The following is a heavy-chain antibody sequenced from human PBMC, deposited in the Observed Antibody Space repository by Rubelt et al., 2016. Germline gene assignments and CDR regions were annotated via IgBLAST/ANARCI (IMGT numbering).Heavy chain of an antibody. J-gene: IGHJ4*02. CDR3: ARADSRAVAGTFDY. V-gene: IGHV3-30*04. CDR2: ISYDGSNQ. Sequence: VQLVESGGGVVQPGRSLRLSCAASGFTFSSYAMHWVRQAPGKGLEWVAVISYDGSNQYYADSVKGRFTIPRDNSKNTLYLQMNSLRAEDTAVSYCARADSRAVAGTFDYGGQVTLVTVSS. D-gene: IGHD6-19*01. CDR1: GFTFSSYA.